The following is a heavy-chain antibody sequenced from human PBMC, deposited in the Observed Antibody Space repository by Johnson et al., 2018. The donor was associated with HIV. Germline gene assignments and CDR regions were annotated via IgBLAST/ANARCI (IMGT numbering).Heavy chain of an antibody. J-gene: IGHJ3*01. D-gene: IGHD1-26*01. Sequence: VQLVESGGGLVQPGGSLRLSCAASGFTVSSNYMSWVRQAPGKGLEWVSVIYSGGSTYYADSVKGRFTISRDNSKNTLYLQMNSLRAEDTAVYYCAKGLSLSGSYSYDAFDLWGQGTMVTVSS. V-gene: IGHV3-66*01. CDR3: AKGLSLSGSYSYDAFDL. CDR2: IYSGGST. CDR1: GFTVSSNY.